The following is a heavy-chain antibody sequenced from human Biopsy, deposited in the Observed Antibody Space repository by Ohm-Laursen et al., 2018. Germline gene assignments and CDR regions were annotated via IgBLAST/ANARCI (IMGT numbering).Heavy chain of an antibody. CDR1: SGSFSSNY. CDR3: ASRLYGPNPIDY. CDR2: ITHSGYT. J-gene: IGHJ4*02. D-gene: IGHD2-8*01. Sequence: GTLSLTCAVYSGSFSSNYWTWIRQPPGKGLEWIGEITHSGYTNYNPSLKSRVTVSVDTSKNQFSQKLSSVTAADTAVYYCASRLYGPNPIDYWGQGTLVTVSS. V-gene: IGHV4-34*01.